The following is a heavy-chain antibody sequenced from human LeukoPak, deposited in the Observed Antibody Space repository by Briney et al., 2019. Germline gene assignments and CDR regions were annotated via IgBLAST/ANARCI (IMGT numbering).Heavy chain of an antibody. J-gene: IGHJ5*02. CDR1: GFTFSSYG. CDR2: ISGSGGST. D-gene: IGHD6-13*01. Sequence: GGSLRLSCAASGFTFSSYGLSWVRQAPEKGLEWVSGISGSGGSTYYADSVKGRFTISRDNFKDTLYLQMNSLRAEDTAVYYCVKDSDELIAAVYNWFDPWGQGTQVTVSS. V-gene: IGHV3-23*01. CDR3: VKDSDELIAAVYNWFDP.